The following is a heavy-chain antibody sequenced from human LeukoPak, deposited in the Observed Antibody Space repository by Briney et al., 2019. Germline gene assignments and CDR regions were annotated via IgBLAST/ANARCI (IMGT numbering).Heavy chain of an antibody. Sequence: PADTLSLTCTVSGGSVNSNGFHWGWIRQPPGKGLEWIGTMYYSGSTTYYNPSLRSRVTLSVDTPKNQFSLRLTSLTAADTAVYFCAAYSRSAADSWGQGTLVTVSS. V-gene: IGHV4-39*01. D-gene: IGHD2-21*01. CDR1: GGSVNSNGFH. CDR2: MYYSGSTT. CDR3: AAYSRSAADS. J-gene: IGHJ4*02.